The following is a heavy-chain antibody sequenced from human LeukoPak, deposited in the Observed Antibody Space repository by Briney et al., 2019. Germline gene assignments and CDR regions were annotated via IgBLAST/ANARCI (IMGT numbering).Heavy chain of an antibody. Sequence: PGGSLRLSCTASGFTFDDYAMSWSRQAPGKGLGGISFIRSNAYDGTTEYAASVKGRFTVSRDDSKNIVYLHMNSLRVEDTAVYYCTKDGEDGTYYDYWGQGTLVTVSS. CDR2: IRSNAYDGTT. J-gene: IGHJ4*02. D-gene: IGHD1-26*01. CDR1: GFTFDDYA. V-gene: IGHV3-49*03. CDR3: TKDGEDGTYYDY.